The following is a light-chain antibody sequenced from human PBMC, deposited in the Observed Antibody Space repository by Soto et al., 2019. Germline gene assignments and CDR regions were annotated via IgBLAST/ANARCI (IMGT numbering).Light chain of an antibody. CDR2: GAS. CDR3: QQYGSSPKT. CDR1: QSVSSSY. V-gene: IGKV3-20*01. J-gene: IGKJ1*01. Sequence: EIVLTQSPGTLSLSPGERATLSCRASQSVSSSYLAWYQQKPGQAPRLLIYGASSRATGIPDRFSGSGSGTDFTLTISRLEPEDFAVYYCQQYGSSPKTFSQGTMVDIK.